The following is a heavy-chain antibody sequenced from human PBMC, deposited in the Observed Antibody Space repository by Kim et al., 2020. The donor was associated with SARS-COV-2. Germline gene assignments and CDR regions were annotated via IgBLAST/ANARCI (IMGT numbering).Heavy chain of an antibody. CDR2: ISYDGSDE. V-gene: IGHV3-30*03. J-gene: IGHJ4*02. CDR3: ARGYSFGEMATAPLAY. D-gene: IGHD3-3*01. CDR1: GFTFSSYG. Sequence: GGSLRLSCATSGFTFSSYGMHWVRQAPGKGLEWLAVISYDGSDEYSADSVKGRFTISRDNSRDTLYLQMYSLRAEDTAVYYCARGYSFGEMATAPLAYWGQGSLVTVSS.